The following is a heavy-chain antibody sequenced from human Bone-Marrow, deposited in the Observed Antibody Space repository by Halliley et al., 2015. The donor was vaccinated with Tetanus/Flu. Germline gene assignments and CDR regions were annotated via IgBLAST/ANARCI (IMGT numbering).Heavy chain of an antibody. D-gene: IGHD3-22*01. Sequence: GAVWSDSSFWTWIRQAPGKGLEWIGYIYYSGSASYNPSLKGRVAVSVDMYRHQFSLTLNSVTAADAAVYYCAREGSFYENLYGMDVWGQGTTVSVSS. CDR1: GAVWSDSSF. J-gene: IGHJ6*02. CDR3: AREGSFYENLYGMDV. CDR2: IYYSGSA. V-gene: IGHV4-61*01.